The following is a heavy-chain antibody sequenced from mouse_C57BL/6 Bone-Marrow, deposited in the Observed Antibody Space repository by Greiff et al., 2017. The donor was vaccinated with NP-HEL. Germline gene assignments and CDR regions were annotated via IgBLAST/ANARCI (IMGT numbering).Heavy chain of an antibody. V-gene: IGHV1-81*01. CDR2: IYPRSGNT. D-gene: IGHD2-4*01. Sequence: VQLQQSGAELARPGASVKLSCKASGYTFTSYGISWVKQRTGQGLEWIGEIYPRSGNTYYNEKFKGKATLTADKSSSTAYMELRSLTSEDSAVYFCARTYDYDDWFAYWGQGTLVTVSA. CDR1: GYTFTSYG. CDR3: ARTYDYDDWFAY. J-gene: IGHJ3*01.